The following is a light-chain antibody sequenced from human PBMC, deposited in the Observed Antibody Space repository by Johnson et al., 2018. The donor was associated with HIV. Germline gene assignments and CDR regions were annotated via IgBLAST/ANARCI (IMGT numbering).Light chain of an antibody. CDR2: ENN. CDR1: SSNIGTNF. Sequence: QLVLTQPPSVSAAPGQKVTISCSGSSSNIGTNFVSWYQQFPGAAPKLLIYENNKRPSGIPDRFYGSKSGTSATLDITGLQTGDEADYYCASWDRSLSGVFGTGTTVTVL. V-gene: IGLV1-51*02. J-gene: IGLJ1*01. CDR3: ASWDRSLSGV.